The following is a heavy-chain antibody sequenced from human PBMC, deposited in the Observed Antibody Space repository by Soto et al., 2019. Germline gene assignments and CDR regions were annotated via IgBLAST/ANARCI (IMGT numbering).Heavy chain of an antibody. CDR3: ARSMNDHKHHHWGFDY. V-gene: IGHV4-30-2*01. J-gene: IGHJ4*02. CDR1: GGYISGGYYS. CDR2: IYNSGST. D-gene: IGHD3-16*01. Sequence: SETLSLTCAVSGGYISGGYYSWSWIRQPPGKGLEWIGFIYNSGSTYYNSSLKSRVTISVDRSKNQFSLRLNAVTAADTAVYFCARSMNDHKHHHWGFDYWGQGTRVTVSS.